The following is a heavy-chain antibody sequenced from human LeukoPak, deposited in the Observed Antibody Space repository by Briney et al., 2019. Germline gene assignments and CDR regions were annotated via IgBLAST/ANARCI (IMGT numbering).Heavy chain of an antibody. CDR3: ARGLNGILTGLPGYGMDV. J-gene: IGHJ6*04. V-gene: IGHV4-34*01. D-gene: IGHD3-9*01. CDR2: INHSGST. CDR1: GGSFSGYY. Sequence: SETLSLTCAVYGGSFSGYYWSWIRQPPGKGLEWIGEINHSGSTNYNPSLKSRVTISVDTSKNQFSLKLSSVTAADTAVYYCARGLNGILTGLPGYGMDVWGKGTTVTVSS.